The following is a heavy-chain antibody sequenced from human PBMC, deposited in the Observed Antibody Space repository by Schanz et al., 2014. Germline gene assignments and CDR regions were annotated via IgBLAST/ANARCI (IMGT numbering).Heavy chain of an antibody. Sequence: EVQLLESGGTVVQPGGSLRVSCAASGFVFRTFAMYWVRQAPGKGLEWVSSISSGGRNISYADSLKGRFTISRDNTKNSLYLQMNSLRAEDTAVYYCARGGSSGYDFSIYYMDVWGKGTTVTVSS. CDR3: ARGGSSGYDFSIYYMDV. CDR2: ISSGGRNI. V-gene: IGHV3-21*01. D-gene: IGHD5-12*01. CDR1: GFVFRTFA. J-gene: IGHJ6*03.